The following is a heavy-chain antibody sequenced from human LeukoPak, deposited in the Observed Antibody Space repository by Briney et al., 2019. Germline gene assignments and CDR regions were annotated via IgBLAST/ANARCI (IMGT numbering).Heavy chain of an antibody. D-gene: IGHD6-13*01. Sequence: GGSLRLSCAASGFTFSSYGMHWVRQAPGKGLEWVAVISYDGSNKYYADSVKGRFTISRDNSKNTLYLQMNSLRAEDTAVYYCAKDEFAAAGSFDYWGQGTLVTVSS. CDR1: GFTFSSYG. CDR3: AKDEFAAAGSFDY. V-gene: IGHV3-30*18. J-gene: IGHJ4*02. CDR2: ISYDGSNK.